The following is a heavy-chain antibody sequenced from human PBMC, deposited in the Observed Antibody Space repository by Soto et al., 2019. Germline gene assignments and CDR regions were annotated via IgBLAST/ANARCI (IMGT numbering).Heavy chain of an antibody. V-gene: IGHV1-69*13. CDR2: IIAIFGTA. CDR3: ARKKGGSSSPYYYYGMDV. J-gene: IGHJ6*02. Sequence: GASVKVSCKASGYTFTSYAMNWVRQAPGQRLEWMGGIIAIFGTANYAQKLQGRVTITADESTSTAYMELSSLRSEDTAVYYCARKKGGSSSPYYYYGMDVWGQGTAVTVSS. D-gene: IGHD6-6*01. CDR1: GYTFTSYA.